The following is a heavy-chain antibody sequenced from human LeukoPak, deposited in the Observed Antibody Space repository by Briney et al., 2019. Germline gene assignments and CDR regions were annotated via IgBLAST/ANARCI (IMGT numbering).Heavy chain of an antibody. CDR2: ISYNGIT. D-gene: IGHD3-16*01. Sequence: SETLSLTCAVSGYSIISGFSWGWFRQPPGKVLEWLGAISYNGITDYNPSLKSRVTIPLDTSKNQFSLRLTSVTAADTALYYCAREGAGPGIDPWGQGTLVTVSS. V-gene: IGHV4-38-2*02. CDR1: GYSIISGFS. CDR3: AREGAGPGIDP. J-gene: IGHJ5*02.